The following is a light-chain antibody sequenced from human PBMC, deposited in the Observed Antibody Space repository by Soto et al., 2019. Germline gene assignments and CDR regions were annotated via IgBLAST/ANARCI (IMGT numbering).Light chain of an antibody. CDR1: QDVSRW. Sequence: DIQMTQSPSSVSASVGDRVTITCRANQDVSRWLTWYQQKPGKAPTVLIYATSNLQSGVPSRFSGSGSGTDITLTISSLQPEDFATYYCQQANSFPITCGQGTRLEIK. CDR3: QQANSFPIT. CDR2: ATS. J-gene: IGKJ5*01. V-gene: IGKV1D-12*01.